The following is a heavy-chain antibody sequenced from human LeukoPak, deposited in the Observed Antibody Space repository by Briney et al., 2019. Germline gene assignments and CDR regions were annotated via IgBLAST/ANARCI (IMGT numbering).Heavy chain of an antibody. Sequence: GGSLRLSCAAFEFIFSSYVMSWVRQAPGKGLEWVSSISGSGDITYYADSVKGRFTTSRDNSKNTLFLQMNSLRADDTAVYYCANIGSMIVVVFDYWGRGTLVTVSS. V-gene: IGHV3-23*01. D-gene: IGHD3-22*01. CDR3: ANIGSMIVVVFDY. J-gene: IGHJ4*02. CDR2: ISGSGDIT. CDR1: EFIFSSYV.